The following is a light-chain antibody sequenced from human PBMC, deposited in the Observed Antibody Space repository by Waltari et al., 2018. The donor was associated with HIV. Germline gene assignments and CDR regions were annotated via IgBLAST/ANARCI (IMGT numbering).Light chain of an antibody. V-gene: IGLV3-19*01. Sequence: SSELTQDPAVSVALGQTVKIACLGDSLRKYYASWYRLRPGQAPQLLVYGKNSRTSGIPARFSASSTGNRAFLTITGARAEDEADYYCACWDRSGDYILFGGGTSLTGL. CDR1: SLRKYY. CDR3: ACWDRSGDYIL. CDR2: GKN. J-gene: IGLJ2*01.